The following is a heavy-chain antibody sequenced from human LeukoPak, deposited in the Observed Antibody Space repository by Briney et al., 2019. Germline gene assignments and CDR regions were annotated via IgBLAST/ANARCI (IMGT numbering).Heavy chain of an antibody. CDR1: GFTFSSYA. CDR2: LSGSGGDT. CDR3: AKLRGSAWFPDC. J-gene: IGHJ4*02. D-gene: IGHD6-19*01. Sequence: PGGSLRLSCAAFGFTFSSYAMTWVRQAPGKGLKWVSALSGSGGDTYYTDSVKGRFTTSRDNSKNTLYLQMNSLRAEDTAVYYCAKLRGSAWFPDCWGQGTLVTVSS. V-gene: IGHV3-23*01.